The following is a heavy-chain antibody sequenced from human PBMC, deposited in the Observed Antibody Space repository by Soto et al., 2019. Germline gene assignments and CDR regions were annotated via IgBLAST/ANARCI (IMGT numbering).Heavy chain of an antibody. CDR3: ARDRGAVPGD. V-gene: IGHV3-66*01. J-gene: IGHJ4*02. CDR1: GVTVRSDY. Sequence: VQLVESGGGLVQAGGSLRLSCAASGVTVRSDYMSWVRQAPGKGLEWVSVIYSGGSTYYADSVKGRFTISRDNSKNTVYLQMNSLRAEDMAVYYCARDRGAVPGDWGQGTLVTVSS. D-gene: IGHD6-19*01. CDR2: IYSGGST.